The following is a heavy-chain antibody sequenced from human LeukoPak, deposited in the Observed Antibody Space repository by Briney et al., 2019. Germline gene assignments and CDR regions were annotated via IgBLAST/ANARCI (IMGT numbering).Heavy chain of an antibody. D-gene: IGHD2-2*01. V-gene: IGHV6-1*01. Sequence: SQTLSLTCAISGDSVSSNSVSWNWVRQSPSRGLEWLGRTYYRSTWYNDYAVSVRGRITVNPDTSKNQFYLHLNSVTPEDTAVYYCARRLTQYDCFDPWGQGILVTVSS. CDR2: TYYRSTWYN. CDR1: GDSVSSNSVS. CDR3: ARRLTQYDCFDP. J-gene: IGHJ5*02.